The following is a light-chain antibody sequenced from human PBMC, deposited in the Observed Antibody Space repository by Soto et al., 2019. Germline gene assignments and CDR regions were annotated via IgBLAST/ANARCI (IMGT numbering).Light chain of an antibody. CDR1: HSVDSG. CDR2: EVS. V-gene: IGKV3-15*01. CDR3: QQYSNWPLT. Sequence: EIVMTQSPGTLSVSPGERATLSCRASHSVDSGLDWYQQKPGQAPRLLVYEVSSRDTGIPARFSGSGSETEFTLTISSLQSEDFAVYYCQQYSNWPLTFGGGTKVEIK. J-gene: IGKJ4*01.